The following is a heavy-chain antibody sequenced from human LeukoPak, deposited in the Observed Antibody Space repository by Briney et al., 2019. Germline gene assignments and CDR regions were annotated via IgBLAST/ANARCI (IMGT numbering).Heavy chain of an antibody. V-gene: IGHV4-59*01. J-gene: IGHJ4*02. CDR1: GGSISSYY. CDR3: ARDRGDSSGWYEDY. Sequence: SETLSLTCTVSGGSISSYYWSWIRQPPAKGLEWIGYIYYSGSTNYNPSLKSRVTISVDTSKNQFSLKLSSVTAADTAVYYCARDRGDSSGWYEDYWGQGTLVTVSS. D-gene: IGHD6-19*01. CDR2: IYYSGST.